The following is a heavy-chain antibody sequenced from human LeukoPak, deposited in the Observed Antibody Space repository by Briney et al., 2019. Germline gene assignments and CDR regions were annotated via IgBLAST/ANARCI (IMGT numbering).Heavy chain of an antibody. Sequence: ASVKVSCKASEYTFTDYAINWVRQAPGQRLEWMGWINAGNGDTRYSQRFQGRVTITRDTSASTAYMELSSLRSKDTAVYYCARGGTLLWFGELDYWGQGTLVTVSS. D-gene: IGHD3-10*01. V-gene: IGHV1-3*01. CDR3: ARGGTLLWFGELDY. CDR1: EYTFTDYA. CDR2: INAGNGDT. J-gene: IGHJ4*02.